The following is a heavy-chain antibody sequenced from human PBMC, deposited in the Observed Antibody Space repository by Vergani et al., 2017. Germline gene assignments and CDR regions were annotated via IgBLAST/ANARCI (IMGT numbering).Heavy chain of an antibody. CDR3: SHTFFIGRYEFWSGYQGGDNWFDP. CDR2: IYWDDDK. V-gene: IGHV2-5*02. CDR1: GFSLSTSGVG. Sequence: QITLKESGPTLVKPTQTLTLTCTFSGFSLSTSGVGVGWIRQPPGKALEWLALIYWDDDKRYSPSLKCRLTITKDTSKNQVVLTMTNMDPVDTATDYCSHTFFIGRYEFWSGYQGGDNWFDPWGQGTLVTVSS. J-gene: IGHJ5*02. D-gene: IGHD3-3*01.